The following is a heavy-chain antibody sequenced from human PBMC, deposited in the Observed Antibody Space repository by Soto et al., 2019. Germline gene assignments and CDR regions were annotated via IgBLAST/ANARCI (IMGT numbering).Heavy chain of an antibody. J-gene: IGHJ5*02. D-gene: IGHD3-22*01. CDR1: GFTFSSYA. V-gene: IGHV3-23*01. CDR2: ISGSGGST. Sequence: VGSLRLSCAASGFTFSSYAMSWVRQAPGKGLEWVSAISGSGGSTYYADSVKGRFTISRDNSKNTLYLQMNSLRAEDTAVYCCAKDRKYYYDSSGTWGQGTLVTVSS. CDR3: AKDRKYYYDSSGT.